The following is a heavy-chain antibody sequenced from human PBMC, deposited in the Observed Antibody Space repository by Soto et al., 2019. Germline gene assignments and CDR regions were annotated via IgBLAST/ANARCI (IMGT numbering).Heavy chain of an antibody. CDR1: GGSISSYY. CDR2: IDYSGST. CDR3: ASTDYYASGSSDY. J-gene: IGHJ4*02. D-gene: IGHD3-10*01. V-gene: IGHV4-59*01. Sequence: QVQLQESGPGLVKPSETLSLTCTVSGGSISSYYWSWIRQPPGKGLDYIGYIDYSGSTNYNPSLKSRVTISVDTSKNQCSLKLNSVTAADTAVYYCASTDYYASGSSDYWGQGTLVTVSS.